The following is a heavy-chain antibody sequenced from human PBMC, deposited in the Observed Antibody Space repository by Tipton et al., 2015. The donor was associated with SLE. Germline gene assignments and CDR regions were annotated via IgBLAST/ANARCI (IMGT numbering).Heavy chain of an antibody. CDR2: ISAYNGNT. V-gene: IGHV1-18*01. J-gene: IGHJ4*02. CDR1: GYTFTSYG. Sequence: QVQLVQSGAEVKKPGASVKVSCKASGYTFTSYGISWVRQAPGQGLEWMGWISAYNGNTNYAQKLQGRVTMTTDTSTSTAYMELRSLRSDDTAVYYWASLFYDFWMDKEVFDYWGQGTLVTVSS. D-gene: IGHD3-3*01. CDR3: ASLFYDFWMDKEVFDY.